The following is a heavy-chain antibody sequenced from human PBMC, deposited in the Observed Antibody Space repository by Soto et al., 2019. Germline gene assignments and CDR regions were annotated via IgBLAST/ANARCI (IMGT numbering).Heavy chain of an antibody. V-gene: IGHV1-46*03. D-gene: IGHD3-10*01. CDR3: ARDNYFGSGSSRRKTLDF. CDR1: GYTFSNYY. CDR2: INPSGGSS. Sequence: QVQLVQSGAEVKKPGASVKVSCKASGYTFSNYYMHWVRQAPGQGLEWMGIINPSGGSSTYAQKFQGRVTMTRDTSTSTVYMELSSLRSEDTAVYYCARDNYFGSGSSRRKTLDFWGQGTLVTVSS. J-gene: IGHJ4*02.